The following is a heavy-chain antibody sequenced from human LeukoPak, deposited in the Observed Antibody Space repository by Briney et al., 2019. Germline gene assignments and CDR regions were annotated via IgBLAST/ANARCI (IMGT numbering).Heavy chain of an antibody. V-gene: IGHV3-21*01. D-gene: IGHD4-17*01. CDR3: ARALTTVTGNWFDP. Sequence: GGSLRLSCAASGFTFSSYSMKWVRQAPGKGLEWVSSISSSSSYIYYADSVKGRFTISRDNAKNSLYLQMNSLRAEDTAVYYCARALTTVTGNWFDPWGQGTLVTVSS. CDR1: GFTFSSYS. CDR2: ISSSSSYI. J-gene: IGHJ5*02.